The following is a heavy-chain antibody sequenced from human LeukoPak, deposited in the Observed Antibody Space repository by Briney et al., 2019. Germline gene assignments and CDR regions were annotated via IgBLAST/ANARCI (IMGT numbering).Heavy chain of an antibody. CDR1: GGSFSGYY. CDR3: ARAGWELLSASFDP. CDR2: INHVGAT. Sequence: SETLSLTCAVYGGSFSGYYWSWIRQPPGKGLEWIGEINHVGATNYNPSLKSRVTISVDTSKKQFSLKLNSVTAADTAVYYCARAGWELLSASFDPWGQGTPVIVSS. J-gene: IGHJ5*02. V-gene: IGHV4-34*01. D-gene: IGHD1-26*01.